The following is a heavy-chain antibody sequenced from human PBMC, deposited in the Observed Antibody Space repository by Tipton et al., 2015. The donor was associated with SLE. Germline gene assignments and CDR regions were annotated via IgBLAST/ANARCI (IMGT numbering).Heavy chain of an antibody. V-gene: IGHV1-18*04. Sequence: QSGAEVKKPGASVKVSCKASGYTFDDNGISWVRQAPGEGLEWMGWVSGYNGNTHYAQNFQGRVSMTTDTSTSTAYMELRSLTSDDTAVYYCARQLALDAFDIWGQGTMVTVSS. D-gene: IGHD1-1*01. CDR1: GYTFDDNG. CDR3: ARQLALDAFDI. CDR2: VSGYNGNT. J-gene: IGHJ3*02.